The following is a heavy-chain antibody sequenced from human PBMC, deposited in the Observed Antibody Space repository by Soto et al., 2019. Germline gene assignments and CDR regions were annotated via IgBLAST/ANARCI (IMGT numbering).Heavy chain of an antibody. CDR3: ARDGDSSSWYDASTYNWFDP. D-gene: IGHD6-13*01. Sequence: QVQLVQSGAEVKKPGASVKVSCKASGYTFTSYYMHWVRQAPGQGLEWMGIINPSGGSTSYAQKFQGSVTMIRDTSTSTVYMELSSLRCEETAVYYCARDGDSSSWYDASTYNWFDPWGQGTLVTVSS. CDR2: INPSGGST. J-gene: IGHJ5*02. CDR1: GYTFTSYY. V-gene: IGHV1-46*01.